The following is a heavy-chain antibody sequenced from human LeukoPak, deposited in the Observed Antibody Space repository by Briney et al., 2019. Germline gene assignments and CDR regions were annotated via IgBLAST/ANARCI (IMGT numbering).Heavy chain of an antibody. D-gene: IGHD2-21*02. CDR1: GFTFSSYA. Sequence: GGSLRLSCTASGFTFSSYAVSWVRQAPGKGLEWVSAVSGSGGSTYYADSVKGRFTISRDNSKNTLYLQMNSLRAEDTAIYYCAKARVVVTAIQDYWGQGTLVTVSS. CDR3: AKARVVVTAIQDY. J-gene: IGHJ4*02. V-gene: IGHV3-23*01. CDR2: VSGSGGST.